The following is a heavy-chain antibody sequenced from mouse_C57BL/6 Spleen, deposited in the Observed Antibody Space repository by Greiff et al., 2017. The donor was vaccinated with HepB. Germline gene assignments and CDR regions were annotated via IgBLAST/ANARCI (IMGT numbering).Heavy chain of an antibody. CDR3: ARWSTTVVANYAMDY. Sequence: QVQLKQPGAELVKPGASVKLSCKASGYTFTSYWMHWVKQRPGRGLEWIGRIDPNSGGTKYNEKFKSKATMTVDKPSSTAYMQLSSLTSEDSAVYYCARWSTTVVANYAMDYWGQGTSVTVSS. V-gene: IGHV1-72*01. D-gene: IGHD1-1*01. J-gene: IGHJ4*01. CDR1: GYTFTSYW. CDR2: IDPNSGGT.